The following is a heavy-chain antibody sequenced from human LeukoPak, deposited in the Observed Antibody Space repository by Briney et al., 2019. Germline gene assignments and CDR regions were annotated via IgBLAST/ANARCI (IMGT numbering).Heavy chain of an antibody. V-gene: IGHV3-7*01. D-gene: IGHD3-3*01. J-gene: IGHJ4*02. CDR3: ARGGYDFWSGYPLPYYFDY. Sequence: GGSLRLSCAASGFTFSSYWMSWVRQAPGKGLEWVANIKQDGSEKYYVDSVKGRFTISRDNAKNSLYLQMNSLRAEDTAVYYCARGGYDFWSGYPLPYYFDYWGQGTLVTVSS. CDR2: IKQDGSEK. CDR1: GFTFSSYW.